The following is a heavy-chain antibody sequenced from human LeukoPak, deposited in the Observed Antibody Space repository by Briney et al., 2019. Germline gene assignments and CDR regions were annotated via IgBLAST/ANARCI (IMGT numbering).Heavy chain of an antibody. CDR2: INHSGST. CDR1: GGSFSGYY. D-gene: IGHD3-3*01. V-gene: IGHV4-34*01. J-gene: IGHJ6*03. Sequence: SETLSRTCAVCGGSFSGYYWSWLRRTPEQGLEWMGEINHSGSTNYNPSLKSRVTISVTTSKNQFSLNLSSVTAADTAVFYCARTKGDFWSGYFSYYYMDVWGKGTTVTVSS. CDR3: ARTKGDFWSGYFSYYYMDV.